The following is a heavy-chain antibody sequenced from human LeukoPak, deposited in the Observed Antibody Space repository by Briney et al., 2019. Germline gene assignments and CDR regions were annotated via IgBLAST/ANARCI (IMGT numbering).Heavy chain of an antibody. V-gene: IGHV4-34*01. CDR2: INHSGST. J-gene: IGHJ2*01. CDR3: ATSLPLDWYFDL. D-gene: IGHD5/OR15-5a*01. Sequence: SETLSLTCAVYGGSFIGFHWNWIRQPPGKGLEWIGDINHSGSTNYNPSLTSRVTISVDPSKNQFSLNLSSVTAADTAVYYCATSLPLDWYFDLWGRGTLVSVSS. CDR1: GGSFIGFH.